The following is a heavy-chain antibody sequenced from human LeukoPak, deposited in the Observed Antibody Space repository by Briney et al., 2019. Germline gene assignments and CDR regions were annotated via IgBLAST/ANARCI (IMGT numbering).Heavy chain of an antibody. J-gene: IGHJ3*02. Sequence: RSGGSLRLSCAASGFTFSGSAMHWVRQASGKGLEWVGRIRSKTNSYATSYAASVKGRFALSRDDSKNTAYLQMNSLKTEDTAVYYCARGGSYLSAFDIWGQGTMVTVSS. CDR2: IRSKTNSYAT. CDR1: GFTFSGSA. CDR3: ARGGSYLSAFDI. V-gene: IGHV3-73*01. D-gene: IGHD1-26*01.